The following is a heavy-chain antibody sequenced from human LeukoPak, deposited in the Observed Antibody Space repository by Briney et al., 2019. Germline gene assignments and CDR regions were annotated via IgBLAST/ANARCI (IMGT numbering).Heavy chain of an antibody. CDR3: AREPERIYALHYGMDV. CDR1: GFTFSDYY. D-gene: IGHD5/OR15-5a*01. Sequence: GGSLRLSCAASGFTFSDYYMSWIRQAPGKGLEWVAVISYDGSNKYYADSVKGRFTISRDNSKNTLYLQMNSLRAEDTAVYYCAREPERIYALHYGMDVWGQGTTVTVSS. J-gene: IGHJ6*02. V-gene: IGHV3-30-3*01. CDR2: ISYDGSNK.